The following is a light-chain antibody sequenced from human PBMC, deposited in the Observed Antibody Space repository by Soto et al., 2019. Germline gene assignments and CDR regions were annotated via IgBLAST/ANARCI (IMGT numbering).Light chain of an antibody. CDR2: GAS. CDR3: HHYGSSRT. V-gene: IGKV3-20*01. Sequence: EIVLTQSPDTLSLSPGERATLSCRASQSVSSSYLAWYQQRLGQAPRLLMYGASSRATGIPDRFSGSGSGTVFTLTISRLEPEDFAMYYCHHYGSSRTFGQGTKVEIK. J-gene: IGKJ1*01. CDR1: QSVSSSY.